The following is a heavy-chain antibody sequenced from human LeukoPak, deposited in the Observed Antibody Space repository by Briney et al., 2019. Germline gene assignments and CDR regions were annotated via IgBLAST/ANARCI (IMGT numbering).Heavy chain of an antibody. D-gene: IGHD3-3*01. J-gene: IGHJ4*02. CDR3: ARGRSFNDFWSGIQSYHFDY. Sequence: GGSLRLSCAASGFTFSSYAMSWVRQAPGKGLEWVSAISGSGGSTYYADSVKGRFTISRDNAKNSLYLQMNSLRAEDTAVYYCARGRSFNDFWSGIQSYHFDYWGQGTLVTVSS. CDR1: GFTFSSYA. V-gene: IGHV3-23*01. CDR2: ISGSGGST.